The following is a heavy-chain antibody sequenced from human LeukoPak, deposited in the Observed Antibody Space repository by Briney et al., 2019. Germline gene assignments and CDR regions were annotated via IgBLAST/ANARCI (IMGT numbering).Heavy chain of an antibody. CDR1: GGSFSGYY. D-gene: IGHD3-10*01. CDR2: IIHSGST. Sequence: SETLSLTCAVYGGSFSGYYWSWVRHPPGRGLEWIGEIIHSGSTNYNPSLKSRVTISVDTSKNQFSLKLSSVTAADTAVYYCARGFDYYGSGSPLAMDVWGKGTTVTVSS. J-gene: IGHJ6*04. V-gene: IGHV4-34*01. CDR3: ARGFDYYGSGSPLAMDV.